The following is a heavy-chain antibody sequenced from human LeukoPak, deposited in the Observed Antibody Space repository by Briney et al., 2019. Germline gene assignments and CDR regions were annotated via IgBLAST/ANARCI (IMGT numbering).Heavy chain of an antibody. CDR3: ARDQGFYESGSFHFTRRAPNWYFDL. CDR1: GFTVTSNY. Sequence: GGSLRLSCAASGFTVTSNYMSWVRQAPGKGLEWVSVIYSGGSTYHADSLKGRFTISRDNSKNTLYLQMNSLRVEDTAVYYCARDQGFYESGSFHFTRRAPNWYFDLWGRGTLVTVSS. D-gene: IGHD3-10*01. CDR2: IYSGGST. V-gene: IGHV3-66*01. J-gene: IGHJ2*01.